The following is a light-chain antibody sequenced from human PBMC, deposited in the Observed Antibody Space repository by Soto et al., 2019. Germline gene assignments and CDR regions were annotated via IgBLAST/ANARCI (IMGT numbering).Light chain of an antibody. CDR3: QQYNTYMWT. CDR1: QSISTW. Sequence: DIQMTQSPSTLSASVGDRVAITCRASQSISTWLAWYQQKPGKAPKLLIYKASTLESGVPSRFSGSGSGAEFTLTISSLQPDYFATYYCQQYNTYMWTFGQGTKVEIK. J-gene: IGKJ1*01. CDR2: KAS. V-gene: IGKV1-5*03.